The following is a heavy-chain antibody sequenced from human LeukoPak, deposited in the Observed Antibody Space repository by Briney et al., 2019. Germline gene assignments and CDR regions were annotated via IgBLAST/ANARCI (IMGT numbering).Heavy chain of an antibody. CDR3: AKGTRGYYDSSGYHPRFGY. V-gene: IGHV3-23*01. D-gene: IGHD3-22*01. J-gene: IGHJ4*02. Sequence: GGSLRLSCAASGFTFSSYSMNWVRQAPGKGLEWVSAISGSGGSTYYADSVKGRFTISRDNSKNTLYLQMNSLRAEDTAVYYCAKGTRGYYDSSGYHPRFGYWGQGTLVTVSS. CDR2: ISGSGGST. CDR1: GFTFSSYS.